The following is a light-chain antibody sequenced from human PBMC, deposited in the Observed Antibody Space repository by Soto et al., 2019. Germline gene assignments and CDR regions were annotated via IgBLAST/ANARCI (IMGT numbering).Light chain of an antibody. Sequence: DIQLTQSQSFLSASVGDRATITCRTSQGISSYLAWYQQKPGKAPKLLIYAASTLQSGVPLRFSGSGSGTDFTLTISSLQPEDFATYYCQQSYSSPPTFGQGTKVDI. CDR3: QQSYSSPPT. CDR2: AAS. J-gene: IGKJ1*01. CDR1: QGISSY. V-gene: IGKV1-39*01.